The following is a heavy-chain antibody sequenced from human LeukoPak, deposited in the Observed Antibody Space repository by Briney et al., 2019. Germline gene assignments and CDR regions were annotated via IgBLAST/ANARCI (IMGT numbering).Heavy chain of an antibody. D-gene: IGHD3-16*01. CDR3: ARGQYMTTFGGVSYFDY. J-gene: IGHJ4*02. Sequence: KPSETLSLTCAVSGYSISSGYYWGWIRQPPGKGLEWIGSIYHSGSTYYNPSLKSRVTISVDTSKNQFSLKLSSVTAADTAVYYCARGQYMTTFGGVSYFDYWGQGTLVTVSS. V-gene: IGHV4-38-2*01. CDR1: GYSISSGYY. CDR2: IYHSGST.